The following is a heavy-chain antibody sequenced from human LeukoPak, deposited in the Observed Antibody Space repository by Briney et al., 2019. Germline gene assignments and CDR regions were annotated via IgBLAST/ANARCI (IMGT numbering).Heavy chain of an antibody. CDR3: AKDRTPLKYYYDSSAVGVFFDY. J-gene: IGHJ4*02. V-gene: IGHV3-30*18. D-gene: IGHD3-22*01. CDR2: ISYDGSNK. Sequence: GGSLRLSCAASGFTFSSYGMHWVRQAPGKGLEWVAVISYDGSNKYYADSVKGRFTISRDNSKNMLYLQMNSLRAEDTAVYYCAKDRTPLKYYYDSSAVGVFFDYWGQGTLVTVSS. CDR1: GFTFSSYG.